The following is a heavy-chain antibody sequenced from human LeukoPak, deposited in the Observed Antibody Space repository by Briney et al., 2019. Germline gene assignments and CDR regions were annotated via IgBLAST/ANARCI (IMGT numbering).Heavy chain of an antibody. D-gene: IGHD6-13*01. CDR3: VFGTQTKGQQLVTFTFDI. CDR1: GDSVSSNSAA. CDR2: TYYRSKWYN. Sequence: SQTLSLTCAISGDSVSSNSAAWNWIRQSPSRGLEWLGRTYYRSKWYNDYAVSVKSRITINPDTSKNQFSLQLNSVTPEDTAVYYCVFGTQTKGQQLVTFTFDIWGQGTMVTVSS. J-gene: IGHJ3*02. V-gene: IGHV6-1*01.